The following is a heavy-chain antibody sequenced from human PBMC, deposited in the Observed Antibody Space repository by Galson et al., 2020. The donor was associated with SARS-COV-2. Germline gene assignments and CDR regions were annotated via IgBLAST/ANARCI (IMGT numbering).Heavy chain of an antibody. D-gene: IGHD3-10*01. V-gene: IGHV4-31*03. J-gene: IGHJ5*02. CDR1: GGSISSGGYY. CDR2: ISYSGST. CDR3: ARTITLWFGELYWFDP. Sequence: SETLSLTCTVSGGSISSGGYYWSWIRQHPGKGLEWIGYISYSGSTYYNPSIKSRVTISVDTSKNQFSLKLSSVTAADTAVYYCARTITLWFGELYWFDPWGQGTLVTVSS.